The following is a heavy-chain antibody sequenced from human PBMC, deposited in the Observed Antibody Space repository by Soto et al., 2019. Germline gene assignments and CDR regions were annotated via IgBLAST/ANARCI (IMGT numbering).Heavy chain of an antibody. CDR3: ATARQWPWGLDY. J-gene: IGHJ4*02. CDR2: INAGNGNT. D-gene: IGHD6-19*01. Sequence: ASVKVSCKASGYTFTSYAMHWVRQAPGQRLEWMGWINAGNGNTKYSQKFQGRVTITRDTSASTAYMELSSLRSEDTAVYYCATARQWPWGLDYWGQGTLVTVSS. CDR1: GYTFTSYA. V-gene: IGHV1-3*01.